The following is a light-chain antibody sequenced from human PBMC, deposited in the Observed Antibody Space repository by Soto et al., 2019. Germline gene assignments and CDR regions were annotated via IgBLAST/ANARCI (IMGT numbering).Light chain of an antibody. CDR3: QQYSNWPFT. Sequence: EIVMTQSPATLSVSPGERATLSCRASQSISSNLAWYQLKPGQAPRLLIYGASTRATGIPARFSGSGSGTEFTLTITRLQSEDFAVYYCQQYSNWPFTFGQGTKLEIK. J-gene: IGKJ2*01. CDR1: QSISSN. V-gene: IGKV3D-15*01. CDR2: GAS.